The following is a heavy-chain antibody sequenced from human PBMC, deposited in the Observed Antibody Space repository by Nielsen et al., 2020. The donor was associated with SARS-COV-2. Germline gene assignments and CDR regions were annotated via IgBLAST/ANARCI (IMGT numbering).Heavy chain of an antibody. CDR3: AKATGTVDY. CDR2: INSDGSST. Sequence: GESLKISCAASGFTFSSYWMHWVRQAPGKGLVWVSRINSDGSSTSYADSVKGRFTISRDNSKNTLYLQMNSLRAEDTAVYYCAKATGTVDYWGQGTLVTVSS. D-gene: IGHD1-1*01. J-gene: IGHJ4*02. V-gene: IGHV3-74*01. CDR1: GFTFSSYW.